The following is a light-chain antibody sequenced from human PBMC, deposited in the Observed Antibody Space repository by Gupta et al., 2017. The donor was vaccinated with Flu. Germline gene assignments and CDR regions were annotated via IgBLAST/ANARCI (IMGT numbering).Light chain of an antibody. CDR3: QVWDRSSGQYV. CDR2: DDR. CDR1: DIGLKD. Sequence: SYVLIQPPSMSVAPGQTARIPCGGNDIGLKDVHWYQQKPGQAPVLVMYDDRDRPSGISERLSGSSSGNEATLTISRVEVGDEADYFCQVWDRSSGQYVFGPGTKVTVV. J-gene: IGLJ1*01. V-gene: IGLV3-21*02.